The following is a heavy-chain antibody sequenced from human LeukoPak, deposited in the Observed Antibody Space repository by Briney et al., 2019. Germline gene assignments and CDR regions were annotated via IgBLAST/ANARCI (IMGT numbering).Heavy chain of an antibody. CDR3: AKASYDFWSGYLSPFDY. CDR1: GFTFSSYG. CDR2: IRYDGSNK. Sequence: PGGSLRLSCAASGFTFSSYGMHWVRQAPGKGLEWVAFIRYDGSNKYYADSVKGRFTISRDNSKNTLYLQMNSLRAEDTAVYYCAKASYDFWSGYLSPFDYWGQGTLVTVSS. D-gene: IGHD3-3*01. V-gene: IGHV3-30*02. J-gene: IGHJ4*02.